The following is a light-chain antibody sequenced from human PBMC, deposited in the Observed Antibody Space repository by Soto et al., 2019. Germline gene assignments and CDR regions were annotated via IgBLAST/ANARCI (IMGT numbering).Light chain of an antibody. Sequence: DYQVTQSPSTLSASVGDRVTITCRASQNIYTWLAWYQQKPGIAPKLLIHKASTLESGVPSRFSGSGYGTEFTLTISGLQPEASATYYCQQHERYSTFGQETKVDIK. V-gene: IGKV1-5*03. CDR2: KAS. CDR3: QQHERYST. CDR1: QNIYTW. J-gene: IGKJ1*01.